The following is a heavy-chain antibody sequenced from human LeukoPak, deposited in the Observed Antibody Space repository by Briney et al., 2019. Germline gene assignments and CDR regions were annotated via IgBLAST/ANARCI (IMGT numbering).Heavy chain of an antibody. CDR3: ASRLVWKGYYYYMDV. CDR1: GGSISSGSYY. J-gene: IGHJ6*03. V-gene: IGHV4-61*02. Sequence: ESSETLSLTCTVSGGSISSGSYYWSWIRQPAGKGLEWIGRIYTSGSTNYNPSLKSRVTISVDTSKNQFSLKLSSVTAADTAVYYCASRLVWKGYYYYMDVWGKGTTVTVSS. CDR2: IYTSGST. D-gene: IGHD3-16*01.